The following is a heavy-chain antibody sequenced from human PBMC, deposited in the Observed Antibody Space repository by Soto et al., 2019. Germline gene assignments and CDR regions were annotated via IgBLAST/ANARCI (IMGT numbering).Heavy chain of an antibody. V-gene: IGHV3-64*01. CDR2: ISNTGDST. J-gene: IGHJ4*02. D-gene: IGHD6-19*01. CDR3: ARWLGGYDN. CDR1: GFTFSSYA. Sequence: GGSLRLSCVASGFTFSSYAIHWVRQAPGKGLEYVSAISNTGDSTFYANSVKGRFTISRDNSKNTLYLQMGSLRAEDMAVYYCARWLGGYDNWGQGTLVTAPQ.